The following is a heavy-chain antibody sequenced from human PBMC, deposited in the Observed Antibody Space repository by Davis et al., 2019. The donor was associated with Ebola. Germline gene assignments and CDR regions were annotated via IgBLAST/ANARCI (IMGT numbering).Heavy chain of an antibody. CDR3: ARAGDSSGWFEYYYYYYGMDV. V-gene: IGHV1-8*01. CDR2: MNPNSGNT. CDR1: GYTFTSYD. Sequence: ASVKVSCKASGYTFTSYDINWVRQATGQGLEWMGWMNPNSGNTGYAQKFQGRVTMTRNTSISTAYMELSSLRSEDTAVYYCARAGDSSGWFEYYYYYYGMDVWGQGTTVTVSS. D-gene: IGHD6-19*01. J-gene: IGHJ6*02.